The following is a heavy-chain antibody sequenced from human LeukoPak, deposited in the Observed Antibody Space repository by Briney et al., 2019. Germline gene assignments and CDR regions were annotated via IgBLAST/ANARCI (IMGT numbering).Heavy chain of an antibody. CDR2: INHSGST. CDR3: ARGDYGDYGGVDY. V-gene: IGHV4-34*01. CDR1: GGTFSAYY. Sequence: SETLSLTCAVYGGTFSAYYWSWIRQPPGKGLEWIGEINHSGSTNYNPSLKSRVTISVDTSKNQFSLKLSSVTAADTAVYYCARGDYGDYGGVDYWGQGTLVTVSS. J-gene: IGHJ4*02. D-gene: IGHD4-17*01.